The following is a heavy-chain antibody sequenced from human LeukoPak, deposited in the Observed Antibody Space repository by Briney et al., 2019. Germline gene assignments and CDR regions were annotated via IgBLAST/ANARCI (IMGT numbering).Heavy chain of an antibody. V-gene: IGHV3-11*01. J-gene: IGHJ3*02. D-gene: IGHD5-18*01. CDR2: ISSSGSTI. CDR1: LFTLSDYY. CDR3: AGAGIQLRFNDAFDI. Sequence: PGGSLRLSCAASLFTLSDYYMSWIRQAPGKGLEWVSYISSSGSTIFYADAVKGRFTIARDNAKNSLYLQMNSLRAEDTAMYYCAGAGIQLRFNDAFDIWGQGTMVTVSS.